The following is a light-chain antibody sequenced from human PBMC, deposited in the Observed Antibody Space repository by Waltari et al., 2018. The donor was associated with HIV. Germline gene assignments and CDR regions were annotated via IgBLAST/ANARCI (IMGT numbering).Light chain of an antibody. CDR3: QQYGSSVT. CDR2: WAS. CDR1: QSVFYSSNNKNY. J-gene: IGKJ5*01. V-gene: IGKV4-1*01. Sequence: DIVMTQSPDSLAVSLGERATINCKSSQSVFYSSNNKNYLAWYQRKPGQPPKLLIYWASTRESGVPDRFSGSGSGTDFSLTISSLQAEDFAVYYCQQYGSSVTFGQGTRLEIK.